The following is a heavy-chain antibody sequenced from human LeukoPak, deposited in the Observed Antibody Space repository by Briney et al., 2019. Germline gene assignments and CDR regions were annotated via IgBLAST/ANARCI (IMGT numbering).Heavy chain of an antibody. CDR2: IRGSGGGT. D-gene: IGHD6-19*01. V-gene: IGHV3-23*01. CDR1: GFTFSSYE. CDR3: AKAGIGVVGYFDY. J-gene: IGHJ4*02. Sequence: GGSLRLSCAASGFTFSSYEMIWVRQAPGKGLEWVSAIRGSGGGTYYADSVKGRFTISRDNSKNTLYLQMNSLRDEDTALYYCAKAGIGVVGYFDYWGQGTLVTVSS.